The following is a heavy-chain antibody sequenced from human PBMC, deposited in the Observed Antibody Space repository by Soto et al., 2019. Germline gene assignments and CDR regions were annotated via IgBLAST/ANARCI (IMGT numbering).Heavy chain of an antibody. Sequence: QVQLVESGGGVVQPGRSLRLSCAASGFTFSTYAMHWVRQAPGKGLEWVAVISYDGSNKYYADSVKGRFTISRDNSKNAVYLQINSLRAEDTAVYYCARGRWEWLFPADYWGQGTLVTVSS. D-gene: IGHD3-3*01. J-gene: IGHJ4*02. CDR2: ISYDGSNK. CDR1: GFTFSTYA. CDR3: ARGRWEWLFPADY. V-gene: IGHV3-30-3*01.